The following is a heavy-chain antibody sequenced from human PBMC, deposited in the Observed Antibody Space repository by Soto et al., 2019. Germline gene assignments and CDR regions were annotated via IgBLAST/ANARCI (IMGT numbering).Heavy chain of an antibody. CDR1: GYIFVNYG. V-gene: IGHV1-18*01. Sequence: QVQLVQSGDEVRKPGSSVKVSCKASGYIFVNYGIAWVRQAPGQWLAWMGWISPYRGNTHHASKVQSRVTMTTDPSTSTAYVDLGRLTSDDTAVYDCAMVDKYVTPAPQDGWGHWTTVTVSS. CDR2: ISPYRGNT. CDR3: AMVDKYVTPAPQDG. D-gene: IGHD5-12*01. J-gene: IGHJ6*02.